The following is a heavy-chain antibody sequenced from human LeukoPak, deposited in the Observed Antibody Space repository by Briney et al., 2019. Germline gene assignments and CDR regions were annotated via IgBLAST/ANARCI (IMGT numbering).Heavy chain of an antibody. V-gene: IGHV4-59*01. Sequence: SETLSLTCTVSGGSISPYYWSWIRQPPGKGLEWIGYIYYSGSTNYNPSLKSRVTISLDTSKNRFSLKLSSATAADTAVYYCARSTWLLDKWGQGTLVTVSS. J-gene: IGHJ4*02. CDR3: ARSTWLLDK. CDR1: GGSISPYY. CDR2: IYYSGST. D-gene: IGHD3-22*01.